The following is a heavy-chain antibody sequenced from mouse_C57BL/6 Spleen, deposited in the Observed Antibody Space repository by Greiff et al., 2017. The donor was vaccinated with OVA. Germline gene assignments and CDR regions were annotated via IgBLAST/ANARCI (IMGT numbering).Heavy chain of an antibody. D-gene: IGHD2-4*01. CDR1: GYTFTSYW. J-gene: IGHJ3*01. CDR3: ASWAFYDYDGY. V-gene: IGHV1-64*01. Sequence: VQLQQSGAELVKPGASVKLSCKASGYTFTSYWMHWVKQRPGQGLEWIGMIHPNSGSTNYNEKFKSKATLTVDKSSSTAYMQLSSLTSEDSAVYYCASWAFYDYDGYWGQGTLVTVSA. CDR2: IHPNSGST.